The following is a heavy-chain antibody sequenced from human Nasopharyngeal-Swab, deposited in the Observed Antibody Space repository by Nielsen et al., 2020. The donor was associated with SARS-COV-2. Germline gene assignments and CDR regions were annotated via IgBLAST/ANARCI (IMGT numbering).Heavy chain of an antibody. J-gene: IGHJ4*02. D-gene: IGHD1-26*01. CDR1: GFTFSSYG. CDR3: ARDIGVGATPQDY. V-gene: IGHV3-33*01. CDR2: IWYDGSNK. Sequence: GESLKISCAASGFTFSSYGMHWVRQAPGKGLEWVAVIWYDGSNKYYADSVKGRFTISRDNSKHTLYLQMNSLRAEDTAVYYCARDIGVGATPQDYWGQGTLVTVSS.